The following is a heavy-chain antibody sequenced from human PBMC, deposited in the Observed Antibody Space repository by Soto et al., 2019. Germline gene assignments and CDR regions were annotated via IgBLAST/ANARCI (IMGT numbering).Heavy chain of an antibody. V-gene: IGHV3-7*01. D-gene: IGHD2-15*01. CDR2: IKQDGSEK. CDR3: AIDLLVLRDYYMDV. J-gene: IGHJ6*03. Sequence: GGSLRLSCAASGFTFSSYWMSWVRQAPGKGLEWVANIKQDGSEKYYVDSVKGRFTISRDNAKNSLYLQMNSLRAEDTAVHYCAIDLLVLRDYYMDVWGKGTTVTVSS. CDR1: GFTFSSYW.